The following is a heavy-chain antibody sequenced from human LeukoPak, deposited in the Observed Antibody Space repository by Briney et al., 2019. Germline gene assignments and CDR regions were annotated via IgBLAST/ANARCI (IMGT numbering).Heavy chain of an antibody. CDR1: GYTFTSND. J-gene: IGHJ5*02. V-gene: IGHV1-8*03. CDR3: ARVDYYDSSGTNWLDP. D-gene: IGHD3-22*01. CDR2: MNPNSGNT. Sequence: ASVKVSCKASGYTFTSNDINWVRQATGQGLEWMGWMNPNSGNTGYAQKFQGRVTITRNTSISTAYMELSSLRSEDTAVYYCARVDYYDSSGTNWLDPWGQGTLVTVSS.